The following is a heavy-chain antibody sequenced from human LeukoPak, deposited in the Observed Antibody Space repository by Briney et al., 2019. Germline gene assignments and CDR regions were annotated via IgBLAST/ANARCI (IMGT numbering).Heavy chain of an antibody. V-gene: IGHV3-9*01. D-gene: IGHD3-10*01. CDR1: GFTFDDYA. CDR2: IGWNSGSI. J-gene: IGHJ5*02. Sequence: GRSLRLSCAASGFTFDDYAMHWVRQAPGKGLEWVSGIGWNSGSIGYADSVKGRFTISRDNAKNSLYLQMNSLRAEDTALYYCAKDRDYYGSGSYWGNWFDPWGQGTLVTVSS. CDR3: AKDRDYYGSGSYWGNWFDP.